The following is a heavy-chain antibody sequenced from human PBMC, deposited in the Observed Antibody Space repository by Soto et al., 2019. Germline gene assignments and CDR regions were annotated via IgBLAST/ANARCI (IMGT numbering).Heavy chain of an antibody. Sequence: EVQVLESGGGLVQPGGSLRLSCAATGFTFSDFAMSWVRQAPGKGLEWVSRIYGGGNGPHYADSVKGRVTISRDNSKKTLYLQMNSLRAVDTAVYYCAKMEGMDPWAYSFDYWGQGTLVTVSS. CDR2: IYGGGNGP. CDR1: GFTFSDFA. CDR3: AKMEGMDPWAYSFDY. V-gene: IGHV3-23*01. D-gene: IGHD2-2*03. J-gene: IGHJ4*02.